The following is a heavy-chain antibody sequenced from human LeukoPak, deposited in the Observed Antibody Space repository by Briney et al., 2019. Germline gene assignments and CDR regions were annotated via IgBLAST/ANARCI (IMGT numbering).Heavy chain of an antibody. V-gene: IGHV3-48*04. Sequence: GSLRLSCATSGFTFSAYSMSWVRQAPGKGLEWVSHITRPGTTTYYAESVRGRFTISRDNAKNSLYLQMNSLRVEDTATYYCAKVAHYYYGSESYYFFEHWGQGTPVTASS. CDR2: ITRPGTTT. CDR1: GFTFSAYS. D-gene: IGHD3-10*01. CDR3: AKVAHYYYGSESYYFFEH. J-gene: IGHJ4*02.